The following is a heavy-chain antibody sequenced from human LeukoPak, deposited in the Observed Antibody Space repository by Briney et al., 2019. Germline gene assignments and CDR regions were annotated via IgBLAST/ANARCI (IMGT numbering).Heavy chain of an antibody. CDR1: GYSISSGYY. CDR3: ARAIGYYYMDV. Sequence: SETLSLTCTVSGYSISSGYYWGWIRQPPGKGLEWIGSIYHSGSTYYNPSLKSRVTISVDTSKNQFSLKLSSLTAADTAVYYCARAIGYYYMDVWGKGTTVTVSS. J-gene: IGHJ6*03. V-gene: IGHV4-38-2*02. CDR2: IYHSGST. D-gene: IGHD3-10*01.